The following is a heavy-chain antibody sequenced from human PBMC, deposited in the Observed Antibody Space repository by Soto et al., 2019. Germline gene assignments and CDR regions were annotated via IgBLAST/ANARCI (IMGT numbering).Heavy chain of an antibody. D-gene: IGHD5-18*01. CDR2: IFYSGST. CDR1: GGSIINYY. Sequence: SETLSLTCTVSGGSIINYYWSWILQPPWRGLEWIGHIFYSGSTNYNPALKSRVTISVDTSKSQFSLKLSSVTAADTAVYYCAKDSGYNYGYFRWFDPWGQGTLVTVS. V-gene: IGHV4-59*01. CDR3: AKDSGYNYGYFRWFDP. J-gene: IGHJ5*02.